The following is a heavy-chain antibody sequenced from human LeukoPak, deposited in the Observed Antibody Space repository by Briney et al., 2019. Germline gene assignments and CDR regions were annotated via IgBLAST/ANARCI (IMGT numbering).Heavy chain of an antibody. Sequence: PGRSLRRSCAASGFTFSSYGMHWVRQAPGKGLEWVAVISYDGSNKYYADSVKGRFTISRDNSKNTLYLQMNSLRAEDTAVYYCAKQYSGYLSDYWGQGTLVTVSS. CDR1: GFTFSSYG. V-gene: IGHV3-30*18. D-gene: IGHD5-12*01. CDR2: ISYDGSNK. J-gene: IGHJ4*02. CDR3: AKQYSGYLSDY.